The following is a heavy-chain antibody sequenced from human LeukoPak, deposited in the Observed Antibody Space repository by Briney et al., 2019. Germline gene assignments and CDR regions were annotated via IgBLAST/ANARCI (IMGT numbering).Heavy chain of an antibody. Sequence: PSETLSLTCTVSGGSISSSSYYWGWIRQPPGKGLEWIGSIYYSGSTYYNPSLKSRVTISVDTSKNQFSLKLSSVTAADTAVYYCARHAAYYDFWSGYPNWFDPWGQGTLVTVSS. D-gene: IGHD3-3*01. V-gene: IGHV4-39*01. CDR3: ARHAAYYDFWSGYPNWFDP. CDR1: GGSISSSSYY. CDR2: IYYSGST. J-gene: IGHJ5*02.